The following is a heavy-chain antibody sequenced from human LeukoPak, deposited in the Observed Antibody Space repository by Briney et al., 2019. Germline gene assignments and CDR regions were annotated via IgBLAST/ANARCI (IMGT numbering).Heavy chain of an antibody. V-gene: IGHV1-18*01. J-gene: IGHJ4*02. CDR3: ARDGGGVGALSPDY. D-gene: IGHD1-26*01. CDR1: GYTFTSYG. CDR2: ISAYNGDT. Sequence: ASVKVSCKASGYTFTSYGISWVRQAPGQGLEWMGWISAYNGDTNYAQKLQGRVTMTTDTSTSTAYMELRSLRSDDTAVYYCARDGGGVGALSPDYWGQGTLVTVSS.